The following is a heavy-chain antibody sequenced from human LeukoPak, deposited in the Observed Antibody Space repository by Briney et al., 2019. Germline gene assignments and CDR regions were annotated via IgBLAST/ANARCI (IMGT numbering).Heavy chain of an antibody. Sequence: GASVKVSCKASGFTFTTYAFSWVRQAPGQGLEWMGWISAHSGNTNYAQKLQGRVTMTTDTSTNTAYMELRSLRFDDTAVYYCARHFSSGWPLEALDVWGQGTLVTVSS. V-gene: IGHV1-18*01. CDR3: ARHFSSGWPLEALDV. CDR2: ISAHSGNT. J-gene: IGHJ3*01. CDR1: GFTFTTYA. D-gene: IGHD6-19*01.